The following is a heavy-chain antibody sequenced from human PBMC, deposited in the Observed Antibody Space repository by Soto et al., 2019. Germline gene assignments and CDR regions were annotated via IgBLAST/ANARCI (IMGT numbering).Heavy chain of an antibody. Sequence: PGGSLRLSCSASGFTFSSYAIHWVRQAPGKGLEHVSSINNNGDITYYTDSVKGRLTISRDNSKNTVYLRMTNLRPEDTALYHCVEGLSRDYYLGYYGLDVWGQGTTVTVSS. CDR2: INNNGDIT. D-gene: IGHD3-22*01. CDR1: GFTFSSYA. J-gene: IGHJ6*02. CDR3: VEGLSRDYYLGYYGLDV. V-gene: IGHV3-64D*06.